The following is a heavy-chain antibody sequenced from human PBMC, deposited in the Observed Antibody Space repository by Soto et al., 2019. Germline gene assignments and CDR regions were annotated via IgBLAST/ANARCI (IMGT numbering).Heavy chain of an antibody. V-gene: IGHV3-7*05. Sequence: EVHLVESGGDLVQPGGSLRLSCAASGFTFSAYWMQWVRQAPGKGLEWVAIIMQDGSEKYYVDSVTGRFTISRDNAKNSLYLQMSSLRAEDTAMYYCVGSRSWLFDYWGQGTLVTVSS. CDR1: GFTFSAYW. CDR3: VGSRSWLFDY. J-gene: IGHJ4*02. D-gene: IGHD6-13*01. CDR2: IMQDGSEK.